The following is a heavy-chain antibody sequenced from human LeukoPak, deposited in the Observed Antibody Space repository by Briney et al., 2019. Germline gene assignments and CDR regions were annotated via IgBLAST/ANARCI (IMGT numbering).Heavy chain of an antibody. D-gene: IGHD1-26*01. CDR1: GYTFTSYG. CDR2: ISAYNGNT. CDR3: ARDAQWELRALDV. Sequence: ASVKVSCKASGYTFTSYGISWVRQAPGQGLEWMGWISAYNGNTNYAQKLQGRVTITADKSTNTTYMEIRSLTSDDTAVYYCARDAQWELRALDVWGRGTMVIVSS. J-gene: IGHJ3*01. V-gene: IGHV1-18*01.